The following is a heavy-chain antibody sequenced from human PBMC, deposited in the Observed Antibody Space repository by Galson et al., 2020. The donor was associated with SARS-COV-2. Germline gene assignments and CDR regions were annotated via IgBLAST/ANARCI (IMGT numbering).Heavy chain of an antibody. D-gene: IGHD3-22*01. Sequence: GKGLEWVSSIAGSGAYIYYADSMKGRFTISRDNAKNSVYLHLNSLTDEDTAVYYCARDKGSGFQMHWYFDLWGRGTLVSVSS. V-gene: IGHV3-21*01. CDR3: ARDKGSGFQMHWYFDL. J-gene: IGHJ2*01. CDR2: IAGSGAYI.